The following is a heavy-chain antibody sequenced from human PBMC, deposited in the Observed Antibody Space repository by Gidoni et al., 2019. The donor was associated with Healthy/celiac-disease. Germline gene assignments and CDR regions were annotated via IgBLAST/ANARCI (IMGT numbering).Heavy chain of an antibody. D-gene: IGHD6-19*01. CDR3: AREGIIAVAGTYYYYGMDV. J-gene: IGHJ6*02. CDR2: ISSSSSYI. CDR1: GFTFSSYS. V-gene: IGHV3-21*01. Sequence: EVQRVESGGGLVKPGGALRLSCAAAGFTFSSYSMNWVRQAPGKGLEWVSSISSSSSYIYYADSVKGRFTISRDNAKNSLYLQMNSLRAEDTAVYYCAREGIIAVAGTYYYYGMDVWGQGTTVTVSS.